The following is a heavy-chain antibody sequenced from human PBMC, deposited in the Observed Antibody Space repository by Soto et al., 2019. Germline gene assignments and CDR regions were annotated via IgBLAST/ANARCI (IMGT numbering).Heavy chain of an antibody. CDR2: IYPAGPT. CDR3: ARDADSSGLHC. J-gene: IGHJ4*02. V-gene: IGHV3-53*01. Sequence: HPGGSLRLSCAASGFTVSGMFMNWVRQAPGKGLEWVSVIYPAGPTYYADSVKGRFTISRDNSKNTLFLQLNNLRAEDTAVYYCARDADSSGLHCWGQGILVTVSS. D-gene: IGHD6-19*01. CDR1: GFTVSGMF.